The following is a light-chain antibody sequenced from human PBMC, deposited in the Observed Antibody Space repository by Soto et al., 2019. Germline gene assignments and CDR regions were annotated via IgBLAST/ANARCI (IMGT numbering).Light chain of an antibody. CDR3: QQSYSTPRT. CDR1: QSISSY. Sequence: DIQMTQSPSSLSASVGDRVTITCRASQSISSYLNWYQQKPGKAPNLLIYAASSLQTGVPSRFSGSGSGTDFALTISSLQPEDFSTYYCQQSYSTPRTFGQGTQVEVK. V-gene: IGKV1-39*01. J-gene: IGKJ1*01. CDR2: AAS.